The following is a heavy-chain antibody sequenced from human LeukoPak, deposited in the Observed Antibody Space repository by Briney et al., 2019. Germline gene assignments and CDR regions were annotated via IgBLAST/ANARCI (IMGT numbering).Heavy chain of an antibody. D-gene: IGHD2-15*01. Sequence: GRSLRLSCAASGFIFSGYGMHWVRQAPGKGLEWVAVISYDGSNKYHADSVKGRFTISRDNSKNTLYLQMNSLRAEDTAVYYCAKDAGLLLRYYYYGMDVWGKGTTVTVSS. CDR1: GFIFSGYG. CDR2: ISYDGSNK. CDR3: AKDAGLLLRYYYYGMDV. J-gene: IGHJ6*04. V-gene: IGHV3-30*18.